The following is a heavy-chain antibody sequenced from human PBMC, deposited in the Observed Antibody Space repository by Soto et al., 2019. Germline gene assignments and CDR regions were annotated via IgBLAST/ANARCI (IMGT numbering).Heavy chain of an antibody. Sequence: PGGSLRLSCAASGFTFSNYAMTWVRQAPGKGLEWVSFISGSGGITYYADSVKGRFTISRDNSKNTLYLQVHSLRAEDTAVYYCASRPSAGEYSSSWTDWYFDLWGRGTLVTVSS. CDR1: GFTFSNYA. V-gene: IGHV3-23*01. CDR2: ISGSGGIT. J-gene: IGHJ2*01. CDR3: ASRPSAGEYSSSWTDWYFDL. D-gene: IGHD6-13*01.